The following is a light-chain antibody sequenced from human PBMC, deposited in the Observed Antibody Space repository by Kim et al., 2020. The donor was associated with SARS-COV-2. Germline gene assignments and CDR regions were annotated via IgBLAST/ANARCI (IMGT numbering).Light chain of an antibody. V-gene: IGKV3-11*01. CDR3: QQRSNWPPFT. J-gene: IGKJ2*01. CDR1: QSFTTY. Sequence: LSPGERATLSCRASQSFTTYLAWYQHKPGQAPRLLIYDASNRATGIPARFSGSGFGTDFTLTISSREPEDFAVYYCQQRSNWPPFTFGQGTKLEI. CDR2: DAS.